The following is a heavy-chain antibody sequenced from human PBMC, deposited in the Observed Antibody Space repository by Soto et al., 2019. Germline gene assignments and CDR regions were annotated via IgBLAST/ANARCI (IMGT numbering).Heavy chain of an antibody. D-gene: IGHD3-22*01. Sequence: GASLKVSCKASGYTFTSYGISWVRQAPGQGLEWMGWISAYNGNTNYAQKLQGRVTMTTDTSTSTAYMELRSLRSDDTAVYYCARSGYYDSSGYYLEYFQHWGQGTLVTVSS. V-gene: IGHV1-18*01. J-gene: IGHJ1*01. CDR1: GYTFTSYG. CDR2: ISAYNGNT. CDR3: ARSGYYDSSGYYLEYFQH.